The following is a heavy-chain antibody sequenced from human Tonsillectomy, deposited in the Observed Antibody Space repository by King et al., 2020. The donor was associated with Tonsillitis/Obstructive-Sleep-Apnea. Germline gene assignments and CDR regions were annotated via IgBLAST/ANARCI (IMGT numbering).Heavy chain of an antibody. V-gene: IGHV3-64*04. J-gene: IGHJ4*02. D-gene: IGHD1-26*01. CDR3: ARGYIVGSTGYFDY. Sequence: VQLVESGGGLVQPGGSLRLSCSASGFSFSTYAVHWVRQAPGKGLEYVSAISSNGGSTYYADSVKSRFTVSRDNPKNTLYLQMNSLKAEDTAVYYCARGYIVGSTGYFDYWGQGTLVTVSS. CDR1: GFSFSTYA. CDR2: ISSNGGST.